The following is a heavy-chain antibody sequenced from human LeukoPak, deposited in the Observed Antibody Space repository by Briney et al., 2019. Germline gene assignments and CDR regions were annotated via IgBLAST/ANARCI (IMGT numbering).Heavy chain of an antibody. Sequence: SETLSLTCTVSGGSISSSSYYWGWIRQPPGKGLEWIGSIYYSGSTYYNPSLKSRVTISVDTSKNQFSLKLSSVTAADTAVYYCARGGGSYGSDAFDIWGQGTMVTVSS. CDR3: ARGGGSYGSDAFDI. D-gene: IGHD1-26*01. J-gene: IGHJ3*02. CDR2: IYYSGST. CDR1: GGSISSSSYY. V-gene: IGHV4-39*07.